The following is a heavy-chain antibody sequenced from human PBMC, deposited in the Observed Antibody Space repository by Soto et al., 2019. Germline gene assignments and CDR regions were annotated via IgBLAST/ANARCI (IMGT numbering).Heavy chain of an antibody. D-gene: IGHD3-9*01. CDR1: GFIFRDSA. Sequence: DVQLVESGGGLVQPGGSLKLSCAASGFIFRDSAIHWVRQASGKGLEWVARIRSKGNSYATAYAESVKGRFTISRDDSKNTAYLQLNSLKTEDTAVYYCTRIFSDALDIWGQGTMFTVSS. J-gene: IGHJ3*02. CDR3: TRIFSDALDI. CDR2: IRSKGNSYAT. V-gene: IGHV3-73*02.